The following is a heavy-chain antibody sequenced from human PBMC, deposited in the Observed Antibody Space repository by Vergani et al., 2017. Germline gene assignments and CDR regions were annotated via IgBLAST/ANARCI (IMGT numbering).Heavy chain of an antibody. CDR3: ARMGGYDEGDAFRIGYFDS. V-gene: IGHV4-31*03. Sequence: QVQLQESGPGLVKPSQTLSLPCSVSGDSISSGVYYWNWLRQHPGKGLEWIGYIYSTGSTHHNPSLRRRINMSVDTSKNQFSLKLNSVTAADTAMYYCARMGGYDEGDAFRIGYFDSWGPGILVTVSS. J-gene: IGHJ4*02. CDR1: GDSISSGVYY. D-gene: IGHD3-22*01. CDR2: IYSTGST.